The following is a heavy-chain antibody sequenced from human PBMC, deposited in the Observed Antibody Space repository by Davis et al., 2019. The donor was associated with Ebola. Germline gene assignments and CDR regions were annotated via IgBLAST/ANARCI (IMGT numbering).Heavy chain of an antibody. CDR2: IIPIFGTA. V-gene: IGHV1-69*13. Sequence: SVKVSCKAPGGTFSSYAISWVRQAPGQRLEWMGGIIPIFGTANYAQKFQGRVTITADESTSTAYMELSSLRSEDTAVYYCARVLVIVVVPAATAGFDPWGQGTLVTVSS. CDR3: ARVLVIVVVPAATAGFDP. J-gene: IGHJ5*02. D-gene: IGHD2-2*01. CDR1: GGTFSSYA.